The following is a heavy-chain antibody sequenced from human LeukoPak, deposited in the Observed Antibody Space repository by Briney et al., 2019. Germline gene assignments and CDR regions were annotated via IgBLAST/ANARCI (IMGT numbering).Heavy chain of an antibody. CDR3: TKGFGSGWYVNDY. CDR2: ISGSGGNT. Sequence: PGGSLRLSCAASGFTFSSYGMSWVRQAPGKGLEWVSAISGSGGNTFYADSVKGRVTISRDNSKNTLYMQMNSLRAEDTAVYYCTKGFGSGWYVNDYWGQGTLVIVSS. CDR1: GFTFSSYG. D-gene: IGHD6-19*01. J-gene: IGHJ4*02. V-gene: IGHV3-23*01.